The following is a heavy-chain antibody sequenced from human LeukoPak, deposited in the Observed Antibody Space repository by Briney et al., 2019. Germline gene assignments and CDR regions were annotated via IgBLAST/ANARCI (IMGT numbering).Heavy chain of an antibody. CDR2: IYPSGST. CDR3: ASEVESQGRSLDI. D-gene: IGHD3-3*01. V-gene: IGHV4-4*07. J-gene: IGHJ3*02. CDR1: GGSISSYY. Sequence: PLETLSLTGTVSGGSISSYYWSWIRQPAGKGLEWIGRIYPSGSTNYNPSLKSRVTMSVDTSKSQFSLRLSSVTAADTAVYYCASEVESQGRSLDIWGQGTMVTVSS.